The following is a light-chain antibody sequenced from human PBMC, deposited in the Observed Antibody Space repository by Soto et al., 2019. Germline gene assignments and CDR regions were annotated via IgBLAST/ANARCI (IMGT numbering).Light chain of an antibody. J-gene: IGLJ1*01. CDR1: SSDIGTYDH. Sequence: QSVLTQPASVSGSPGQSITISCSGTSSDIGTYDHVAWFQQFPGKTPKLMIYSVSNQPSGVSYRFSGSKSGNTASLTISGLQAEDEADYYCISYTVSRSYVFGTGTKVTVL. CDR3: ISYTVSRSYV. CDR2: SVS. V-gene: IGLV2-14*01.